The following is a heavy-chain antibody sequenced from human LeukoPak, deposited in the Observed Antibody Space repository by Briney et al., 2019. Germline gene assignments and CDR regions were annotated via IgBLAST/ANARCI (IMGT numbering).Heavy chain of an antibody. CDR1: GFTFSSYW. CDR3: AKSRRGILTGYYYYYYYMDV. J-gene: IGHJ6*03. Sequence: PGGSLRLSCAASGFTFSSYWMSWVRQAPGKGLEWVAFIRYDGSNKYYADSVKGRFTISRDNSKNTLYLQMNSLRAEDTAVYYCAKSRRGILTGYYYYYYYMDVWGKGTTVTISS. CDR2: IRYDGSNK. V-gene: IGHV3-30*02. D-gene: IGHD3-9*01.